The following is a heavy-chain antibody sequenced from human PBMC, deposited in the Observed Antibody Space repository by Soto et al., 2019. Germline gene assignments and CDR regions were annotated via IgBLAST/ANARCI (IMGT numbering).Heavy chain of an antibody. CDR2: SYPGDSDT. J-gene: IGHJ5*02. D-gene: IGHD6-25*01. V-gene: IGHV5-51*01. CDR1: EYSCTSYW. Sequence: KISCKGGEYSCTSYWIGRESKKPGKGLELMGISYPGDSDTRYSPSFQGQVTISADKSISTAYLQWSSLQASATAVYYCARQAVYSSGWTSWGQRTLVTVSS. CDR3: ARQAVYSSGWTS.